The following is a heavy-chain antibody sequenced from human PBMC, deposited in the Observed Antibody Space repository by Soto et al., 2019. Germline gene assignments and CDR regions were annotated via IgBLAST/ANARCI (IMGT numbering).Heavy chain of an antibody. CDR3: ARLINYYDSSAYYARYFDL. CDR1: GGTFSSYA. D-gene: IGHD3-22*01. V-gene: IGHV1-69*13. CDR2: IIPIFGTA. Sequence: GASVKVSCRASGGTFSSYAISWVRQAPGQGLEWMGGIIPIFGTANYAQKFQGRVTITADESTSTAYMELSSLRSEDTAVYYCARLINYYDSSAYYARYFDLWGRGTLVTVSS. J-gene: IGHJ2*01.